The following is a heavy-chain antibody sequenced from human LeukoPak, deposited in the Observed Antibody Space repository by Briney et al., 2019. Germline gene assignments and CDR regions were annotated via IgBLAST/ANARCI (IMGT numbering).Heavy chain of an antibody. J-gene: IGHJ4*02. Sequence: SVKVSCKASGGTFSSYAISWVRQAPGQGLEWMGRIIPILGIANYAQKFQGRVTITADKSTSTAYMELSSLRSEDTAVYYCVRLAYCGGDCYSDAPYYFDYWGQGTLVTVSS. V-gene: IGHV1-69*04. CDR1: GGTFSSYA. D-gene: IGHD2-21*02. CDR2: IIPILGIA. CDR3: VRLAYCGGDCYSDAPYYFDY.